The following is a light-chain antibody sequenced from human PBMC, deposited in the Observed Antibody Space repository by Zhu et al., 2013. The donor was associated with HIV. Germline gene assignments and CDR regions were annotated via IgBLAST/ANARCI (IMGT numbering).Light chain of an antibody. V-gene: IGKV1-5*03. CDR2: QAS. CDR3: QQYTSYLLT. Sequence: DIQMTQSPSTLSASVGDRVTITCRASRSISSWLAWYQQKPGKAPKLLIFQASILENEVPSRFSGSGSGTEFTLTINSLQPDDFASYYCQQYTSYLLTFGGGTHVEIK. J-gene: IGKJ4*01. CDR1: RSISSW.